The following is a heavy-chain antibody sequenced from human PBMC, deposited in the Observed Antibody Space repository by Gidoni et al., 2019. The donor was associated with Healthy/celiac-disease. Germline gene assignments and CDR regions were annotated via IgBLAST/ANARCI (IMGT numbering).Heavy chain of an antibody. Sequence: EVQLVESGGGLVKPGGSLRLSCAASGFTFSSYSMNWVRQAPGKGLEWVSSISSSSSYIYYADSVKGRFTISRDNAKNSLYLQMNSLRAEDTAVYYCARDVDYGDYGYYYGMDVWGQGTTVTVSS. CDR2: ISSSSSYI. D-gene: IGHD4-17*01. J-gene: IGHJ6*02. V-gene: IGHV3-21*01. CDR3: ARDVDYGDYGYYYGMDV. CDR1: GFTFSSYS.